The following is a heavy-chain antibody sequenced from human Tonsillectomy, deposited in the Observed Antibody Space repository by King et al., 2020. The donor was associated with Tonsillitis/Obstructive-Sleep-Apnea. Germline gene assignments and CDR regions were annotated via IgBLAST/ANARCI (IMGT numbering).Heavy chain of an antibody. CDR1: GYSFTSYW. CDR3: ARHKCRGGSCYSDLDY. Sequence: QLVQSGAEVKKPGESLKISWRGFGYSFTSYWIGWVRQVPGKGLELMGIIYPCYSDTRYRPSFQGQSTISADKSISTAYLQWSSLKASDTATYYCARHKCRGGSCYSDLDYWGQGTLVTVSS. V-gene: IGHV5-51*01. J-gene: IGHJ4*02. CDR2: IYPCYSDT. D-gene: IGHD2-15*01.